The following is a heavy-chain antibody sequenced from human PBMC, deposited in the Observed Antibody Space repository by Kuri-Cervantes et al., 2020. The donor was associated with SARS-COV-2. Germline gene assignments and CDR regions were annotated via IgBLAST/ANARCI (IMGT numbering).Heavy chain of an antibody. V-gene: IGHV4-28*01. CDR2: IYYSGST. D-gene: IGHD6-13*01. CDR1: GYSISSSNW. Sequence: SQTLSLTCAVSGYSISSSNWWGWIRQPPGKGLEWIGYIYYSGSTNYNPSLKSRVTMSVDTSKNQFSLKLSSVTAADTAVYYCARYSSSWSFDYWGQGTLVTVSS. CDR3: ARYSSSWSFDY. J-gene: IGHJ4*02.